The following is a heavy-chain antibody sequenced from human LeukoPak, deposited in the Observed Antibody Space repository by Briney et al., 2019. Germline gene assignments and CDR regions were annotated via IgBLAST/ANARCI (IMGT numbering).Heavy chain of an antibody. V-gene: IGHV3-23*01. D-gene: IGHD5-12*01. J-gene: IGHJ4*02. CDR3: ARGWISDSFDY. Sequence: GGSLRLSCAASGFTFSTYAMSWVRQAPGKGLEWVSAASGRGDTTYYADSVKGRFTVSRDVSKNTLYLQMNSLRAEDTAVYYCARGWISDSFDYWGQGTLVTVSS. CDR2: ASGRGDTT. CDR1: GFTFSTYA.